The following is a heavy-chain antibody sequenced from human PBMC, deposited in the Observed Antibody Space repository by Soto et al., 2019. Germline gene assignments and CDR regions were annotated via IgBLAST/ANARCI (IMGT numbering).Heavy chain of an antibody. Sequence: EVQLVETGGGLIQPGGSLRLSCAASGFTVSSNYMSWVRQAPGKGLEWVSVIYSGGNTYYADSVKGRFTISTDNSKNTLSLQMSSLRVEDTALYYCARDSSFGGMDVWGQGTTVTVSS. D-gene: IGHD3-3*02. V-gene: IGHV3-53*02. J-gene: IGHJ6*02. CDR1: GFTVSSNY. CDR2: IYSGGNT. CDR3: ARDSSFGGMDV.